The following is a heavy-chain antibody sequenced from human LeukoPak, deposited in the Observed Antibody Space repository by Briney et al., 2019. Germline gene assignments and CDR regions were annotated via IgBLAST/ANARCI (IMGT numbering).Heavy chain of an antibody. V-gene: IGHV3-7*01. J-gene: IGHJ4*02. Sequence: GGSLRLSCAASGFTFSSYWMSWVRQAPGKGLEWVANIKQDGGQIYYLESVKGRFTVSRDNAKNSLYLQMNSLRAEDTAVYYCARLGARQMLEYWGQGTLVTVSS. CDR3: ARLGARQMLEY. CDR1: GFTFSSYW. CDR2: IKQDGGQI. D-gene: IGHD4-17*01.